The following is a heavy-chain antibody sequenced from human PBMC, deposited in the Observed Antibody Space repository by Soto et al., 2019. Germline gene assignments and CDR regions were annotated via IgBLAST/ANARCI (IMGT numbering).Heavy chain of an antibody. D-gene: IGHD2-2*02. V-gene: IGHV4-31*03. CDR2: IYYSGST. CDR1: GGSISSGGYY. Sequence: QVQLQESGPGLVKPSQTLSLTCTVSGGSISSGGYYWSWIRQHPGKGLEWIGYIYYSGSTYYNPPLKSRVTISADTSKTQFSLKLSSVTAADTAVYYCARCPAAIYGNWFDPLGQGTPVTVSS. J-gene: IGHJ5*02. CDR3: ARCPAAIYGNWFDP.